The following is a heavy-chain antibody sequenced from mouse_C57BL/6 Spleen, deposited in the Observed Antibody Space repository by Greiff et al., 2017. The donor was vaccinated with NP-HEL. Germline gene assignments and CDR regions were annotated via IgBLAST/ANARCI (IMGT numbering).Heavy chain of an antibody. D-gene: IGHD2-4*01. CDR2: INPGSGGT. Sequence: VQLQQSGAELVRPGTSVKVSCKASGYAFTNYLIEWVKQRPGQGLEWIGVINPGSGGTNYNEKFKGKATLTADKSSSTAYMQLSSLTSEDSAVYFCARSGYDYDRGFDYWGQGTTLTVSS. CDR3: ARSGYDYDRGFDY. V-gene: IGHV1-54*01. J-gene: IGHJ2*01. CDR1: GYAFTNYL.